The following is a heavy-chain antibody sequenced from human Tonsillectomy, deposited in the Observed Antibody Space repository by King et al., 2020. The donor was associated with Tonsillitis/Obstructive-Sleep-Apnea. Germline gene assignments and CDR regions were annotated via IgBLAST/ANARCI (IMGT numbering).Heavy chain of an antibody. J-gene: IGHJ3*02. V-gene: IGHV4-34*01. CDR1: GGSFNDYY. CDR3: AREITTDAFDI. Sequence: VQLQQWGAGLLKPSETLSLTCAVYGGSFNDYYWSWIRQPPGKGLGWVGEIDHSASTNYNPSLKSRVTISADTSKTQFSLKLSSVTAADTAIYYCAREITTDAFDIWGHGTMVTVSS. CDR2: IDHSAST. D-gene: IGHD3-3*01.